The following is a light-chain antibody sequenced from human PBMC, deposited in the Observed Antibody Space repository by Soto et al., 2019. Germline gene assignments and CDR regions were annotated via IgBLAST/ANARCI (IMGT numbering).Light chain of an antibody. CDR2: AAS. J-gene: IGKJ4*01. CDR3: QRYYNAPFT. V-gene: IGKV1-27*01. CDR1: QGIKNY. Sequence: DIQVTQYPSSLSASVGDRVTITCRASQGIKNYLAWYQQKPGEIPKLLIYAASTLESGIPPRFSGSGSGTDFTLTINNLQPDDVATYYCQRYYNAPFTFGGGTNVEIK.